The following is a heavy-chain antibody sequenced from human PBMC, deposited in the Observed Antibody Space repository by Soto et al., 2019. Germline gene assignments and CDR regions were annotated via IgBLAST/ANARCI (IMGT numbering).Heavy chain of an antibody. V-gene: IGHV1-18*01. D-gene: IGHD3-16*01. J-gene: IGHJ4*02. CDR2: ISTYTGKT. CDR1: GYIFSSFG. CDR3: ARAATTLGIVTRLDY. Sequence: QLMQSGVEVKKPGASVKVSCKTSGYIFSSFGVSWVRQAPGQGLEWVGWISTYTGKTENAPNVQDRFTMTTDTSTSTAHMELRNLTSDDTAVYYCARAATTLGIVTRLDYWGQGTLVTVSS.